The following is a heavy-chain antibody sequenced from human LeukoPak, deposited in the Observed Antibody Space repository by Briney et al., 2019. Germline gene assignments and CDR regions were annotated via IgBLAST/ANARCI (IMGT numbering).Heavy chain of an antibody. CDR2: ISSSGSTI. V-gene: IGHV3-11*01. CDR3: ARAHDSDIGAVPAARGSVSPDV. CDR1: GFTFSDYY. D-gene: IGHD2-2*01. J-gene: IGHJ6*02. Sequence: GGSLRLSCAASGFTFSDYYMSWIRQAPGKGLEWVSYISSSGSTIYYADSVKGRFTISRDNAKNSLYLQMNSLRAEDTAVYYCARAHDSDIGAVPAARGSVSPDVWGQGTTVTVSS.